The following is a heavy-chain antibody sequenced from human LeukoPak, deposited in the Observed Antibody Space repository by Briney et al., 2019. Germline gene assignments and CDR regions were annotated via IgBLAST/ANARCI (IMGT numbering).Heavy chain of an antibody. D-gene: IGHD1-26*01. CDR3: ASERSPQWYSGSSYFDY. J-gene: IGHJ4*02. V-gene: IGHV1-69*06. CDR1: GGTFSSYA. CDR2: IIPIFGTA. Sequence: SVKVSCKASGGTFSSYAISWVRQAPGQGLEWMGGIIPIFGTANYAQKFQGRVTITADKSTSTAYMELSSLRSEDTAVYYCASERSPQWYSGSSYFDYWGQGTLVTVSS.